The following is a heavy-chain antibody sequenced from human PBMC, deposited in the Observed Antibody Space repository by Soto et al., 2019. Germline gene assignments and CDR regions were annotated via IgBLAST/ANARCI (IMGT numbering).Heavy chain of an antibody. CDR2: MYTSGIT. CDR1: GDSVSGYY. J-gene: IGHJ4*02. D-gene: IGHD2-2*01. Sequence: PSETLSLTCTVSGDSVSGYYWYWIRQPAGKGLEWIGRMYTSGITNYSPSLKSRVTMSVDTSKNQFSLELTSVTAADTAVYYCARDDKGASAAMLYWGQGTLVTVSS. CDR3: ARDDKGASAAMLY. V-gene: IGHV4-4*07.